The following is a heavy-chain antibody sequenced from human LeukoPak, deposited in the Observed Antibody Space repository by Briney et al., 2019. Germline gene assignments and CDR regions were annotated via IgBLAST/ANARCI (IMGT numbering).Heavy chain of an antibody. CDR1: GYTFTGYY. CDR2: IKSDSGGT. CDR3: ARDTIAVATPYFDY. V-gene: IGHV1-2*02. Sequence: ASVNVSLKSAGYTFTGYYIDLMREPPGQGLEWEGGIKSDSGGTNYAQKFQGRVTMTRDTSTSPAYMELSSLRSDDTAFYYCARDTIAVATPYFDYWGQGTLVSVPS. D-gene: IGHD5-12*01. J-gene: IGHJ4*02.